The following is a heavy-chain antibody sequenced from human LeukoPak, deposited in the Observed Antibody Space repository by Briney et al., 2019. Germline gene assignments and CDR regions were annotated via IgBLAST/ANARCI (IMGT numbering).Heavy chain of an antibody. CDR1: GGTFSSYA. J-gene: IGHJ4*02. Sequence: AASVKVPCKASGGTFSSYAISWVRQAPGQGLEWMGGIIPIFGTANYAQKFQGRVTITTDESTSTAYMELSSLRSEDTAVYYCARGLGSSSAYSLDYWGQGTLVTVSS. CDR3: ARGLGSSSAYSLDY. CDR2: IIPIFGTA. D-gene: IGHD6-6*01. V-gene: IGHV1-69*05.